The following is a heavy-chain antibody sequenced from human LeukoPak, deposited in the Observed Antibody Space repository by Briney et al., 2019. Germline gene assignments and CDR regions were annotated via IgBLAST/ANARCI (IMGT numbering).Heavy chain of an antibody. J-gene: IGHJ4*02. V-gene: IGHV4-59*01. Sequence: PSETLSLTCTVSGGSISSNYWSWIRQPPGKGLEWIGYIYNSGNTNYNPSLKSRVTMSLDTSKNQFSLKLSSVTAADTAVYYCARGLYDFWSGYYPYWGQGTLVTVSS. CDR1: GGSISSNY. CDR3: ARGLYDFWSGYYPY. CDR2: IYNSGNT. D-gene: IGHD3-3*01.